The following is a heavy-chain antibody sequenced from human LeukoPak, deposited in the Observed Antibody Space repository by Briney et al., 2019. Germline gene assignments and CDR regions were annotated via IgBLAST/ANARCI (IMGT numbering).Heavy chain of an antibody. D-gene: IGHD1-26*01. Sequence: PSETLSLTCTVSNYSISSGYYWSWIRQPPGKGLEWIGEINHSGSTNYNPSLKSRVTISVDTSKNHFSLRLRSVTAADTAVYYCARGGSYLSAFDIWGQGTMVTVSS. CDR3: ARGGSYLSAFDI. V-gene: IGHV4-38-2*02. J-gene: IGHJ3*02. CDR1: NYSISSGYY. CDR2: INHSGST.